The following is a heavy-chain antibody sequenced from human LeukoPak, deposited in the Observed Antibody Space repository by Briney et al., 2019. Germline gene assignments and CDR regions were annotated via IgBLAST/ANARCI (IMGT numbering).Heavy chain of an antibody. J-gene: IGHJ4*02. CDR3: ASSSSLDY. Sequence: PSETLSLTCAVYGGSFSGYYWSWIRQPPGKGLEWIGEINHSGSTNYNPSLKSRVTISVDKSKNQFSLKLSSVTAADTAVYYCASSSSLDYWGQGTLVTVSS. CDR1: GGSFSGYY. D-gene: IGHD6-13*01. CDR2: INHSGST. V-gene: IGHV4-34*01.